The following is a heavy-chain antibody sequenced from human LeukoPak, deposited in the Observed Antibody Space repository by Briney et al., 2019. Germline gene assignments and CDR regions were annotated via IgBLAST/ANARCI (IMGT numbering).Heavy chain of an antibody. CDR2: IFPGDSDT. V-gene: IGHV5-51*01. CDR3: ARTQSIAVADLNWFDP. D-gene: IGHD2-2*01. Sequence: GESLKISCKGSGYSVNSNWIVWGRQMPGESLEWMRVIFPGDSDTRYSPSFQGQVTISADKSISTAYLRWTSLKASDTAIYFCARTQSIAVADLNWFDPWGQGTLVTVSS. CDR1: GYSVNSNW. J-gene: IGHJ5*02.